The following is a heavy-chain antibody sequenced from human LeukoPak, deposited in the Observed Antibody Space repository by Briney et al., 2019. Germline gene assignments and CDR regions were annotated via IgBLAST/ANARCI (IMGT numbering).Heavy chain of an antibody. CDR1: GGSISSYY. Sequence: SETLSLTCTVSGGSISSYYWSWIRQPPGKGLEWIGYIYYSGSTNYNPSLKSRVTISVDTSKNQFSLKLCSVTAADTAVYYCARHIRAGDYVWGSYRSTHPHYFDYWGQGTLVTVSS. D-gene: IGHD3-16*02. CDR2: IYYSGST. CDR3: ARHIRAGDYVWGSYRSTHPHYFDY. V-gene: IGHV4-59*08. J-gene: IGHJ4*02.